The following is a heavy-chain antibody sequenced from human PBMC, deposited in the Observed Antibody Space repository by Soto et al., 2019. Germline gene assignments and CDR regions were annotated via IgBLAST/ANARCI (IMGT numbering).Heavy chain of an antibody. J-gene: IGHJ4*02. D-gene: IGHD3-16*01. Sequence: EVQLLEFGGGLVQPGGSLRLSCVASGFTFDNYAMIWVRQAPGKGLEWVSAISGSGGSTYYAGSVKGRFTISRDNSKNTLYLQMNSLRGEDTAVYYCARDGGYWGQGTLVTVSS. CDR1: GFTFDNYA. CDR2: ISGSGGST. CDR3: ARDGGY. V-gene: IGHV3-23*01.